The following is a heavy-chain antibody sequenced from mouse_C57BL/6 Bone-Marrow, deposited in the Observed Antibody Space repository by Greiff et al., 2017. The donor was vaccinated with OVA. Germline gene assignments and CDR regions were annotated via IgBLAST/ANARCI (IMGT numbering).Heavy chain of an antibody. J-gene: IGHJ1*03. V-gene: IGHV1-55*01. CDR3: AREGDEDWYFDV. CDR2: IYPGSGST. CDR1: GYTFTSYW. D-gene: IGHD3-3*01. Sequence: QVQLQQSGAELVKPGASVKMSCKASGYTFTSYWITWVKQRPGQGLEWIGDIYPGSGSTNYNEKFKSKATLTVDPSSSTAYMQRSSLTSEDSAVYYCAREGDEDWYFDVWGTGTTVTVSS.